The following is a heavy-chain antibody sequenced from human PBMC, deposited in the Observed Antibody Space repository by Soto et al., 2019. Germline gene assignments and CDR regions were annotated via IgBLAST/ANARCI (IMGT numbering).Heavy chain of an antibody. CDR2: ISPKSANT. D-gene: IGHD3-3*01. Sequence: QIQLVQSGAELKRPGASVRVSCGASGYDFSKFDISWLRQAPGQGPEWMGRISPKSANTNYAQRFQGRVTMTADTSTSTAYMEVRRLRSDDTAVYYCATSYDSGFDPWGQGTLVTVSS. CDR1: GYDFSKFD. V-gene: IGHV1-18*01. J-gene: IGHJ5*02. CDR3: ATSYDSGFDP.